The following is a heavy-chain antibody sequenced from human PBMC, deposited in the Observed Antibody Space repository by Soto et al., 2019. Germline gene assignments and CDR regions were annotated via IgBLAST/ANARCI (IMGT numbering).Heavy chain of an antibody. V-gene: IGHV3-21*01. Sequence: EVQLVESGGGLVKPGGSLRLSCAASGVTFSTCSMNWVRQAPGKGLEWVSSISSGGSHIYYADSVKGRFTISRDNAKNPLYLQMSSQRAEDTAVYYCARDGSGWSRYQWGQGTLVTVSS. D-gene: IGHD6-19*01. CDR1: GVTFSTCS. CDR2: ISSGGSHI. J-gene: IGHJ4*02. CDR3: ARDGSGWSRYQ.